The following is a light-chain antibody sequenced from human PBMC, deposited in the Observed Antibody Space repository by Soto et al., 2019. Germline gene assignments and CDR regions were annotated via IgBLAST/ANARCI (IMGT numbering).Light chain of an antibody. CDR1: QSVSSSA. CDR3: QQYGSSPPWT. CDR2: GAS. J-gene: IGKJ1*01. Sequence: EDVLTQSPGTLSLYTGERATLSCRASQSVSSSALAWYQQKPGQAPRLLIYGASSRATGIPDRFSGSGSGTDFTLTISRLEPEDFAVYYCQQYGSSPPWTFGQGTKVDIK. V-gene: IGKV3-20*01.